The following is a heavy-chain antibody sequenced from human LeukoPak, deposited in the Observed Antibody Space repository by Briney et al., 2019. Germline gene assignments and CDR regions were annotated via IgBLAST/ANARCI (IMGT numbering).Heavy chain of an antibody. CDR3: AKVGEYWEFDY. CDR1: RFSFSDYT. CDR2: IRHSGVDS. V-gene: IGHV3-23*01. J-gene: IGHJ4*02. Sequence: GGSLRLSCAASRFSFSDYTMSWVRQLPGKGLEWVSGIRHSGVDSSYADSVKGRFTISRDNSKNMLYLQMNSLRAEDTAVYYCAKVGEYWEFDYWGQGTLVTVSS. D-gene: IGHD2/OR15-2a*01.